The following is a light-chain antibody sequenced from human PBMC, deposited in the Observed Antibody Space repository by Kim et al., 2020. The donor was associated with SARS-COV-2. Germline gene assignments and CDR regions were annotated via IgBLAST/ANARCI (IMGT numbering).Light chain of an antibody. J-gene: IGLJ2*01. V-gene: IGLV1-51*01. CDR2: DNN. Sequence: QSVLTQPPSVSAAPGQRVTISCSGSTSNIGNNYVSWYRQLPGTAPKLLIYDNNKRPSGIPDRFSGSKFGTSATLGITGLQTGDEANYYCASWDTSLSGVVFGGGTQLTVL. CDR1: TSNIGNNY. CDR3: ASWDTSLSGVV.